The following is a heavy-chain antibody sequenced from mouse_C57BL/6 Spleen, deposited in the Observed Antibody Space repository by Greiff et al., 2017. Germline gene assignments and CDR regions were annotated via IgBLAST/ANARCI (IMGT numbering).Heavy chain of an antibody. D-gene: IGHD3-2*02. CDR1: GYSFTDYH. V-gene: IGHV1-39*01. J-gene: IGHJ4*01. CDR2: INPNYGTT. CDR3: ARRDSSGYDYAMDY. Sequence: VHVKQSGPELVKPGASVKLSCKASGYSFTDYHMNWVKQSNGKSLEWIGVINPNYGTTSYNQKFKGKATLTVDQSSSTAYMQLNSLTSEDSAVYYCARRDSSGYDYAMDYWGQGTSVTVSS.